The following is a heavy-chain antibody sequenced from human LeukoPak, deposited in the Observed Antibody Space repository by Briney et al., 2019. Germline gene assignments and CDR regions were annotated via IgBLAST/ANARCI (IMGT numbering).Heavy chain of an antibody. Sequence: GGSLRLSRAASGFTFSSYAMRWLRQAPGRGLEWGSAISGSGGSTYYADSVKGRFTISRDNSKHTRYLQMNSPRAEDTAVYCCTKPPGEWLLPGWFDPWGQGTLVTVSS. J-gene: IGHJ5*02. V-gene: IGHV3-23*01. D-gene: IGHD3-3*01. CDR3: TKPPGEWLLPGWFDP. CDR1: GFTFSSYA. CDR2: ISGSGGST.